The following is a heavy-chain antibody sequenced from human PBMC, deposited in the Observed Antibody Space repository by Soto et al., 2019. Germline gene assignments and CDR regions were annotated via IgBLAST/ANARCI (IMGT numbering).Heavy chain of an antibody. CDR1: GFTFSSYW. CDR2: IKQDGSEK. CDR3: ARVAEVVAARRPDHGAYYFDY. J-gene: IGHJ4*02. D-gene: IGHD2-15*01. V-gene: IGHV3-7*05. Sequence: GGSLRLSCVASGFTFSSYWMSWVRQAPGKGLEWVANIKQDGSEKYYVDSVKGRFTISRDNAKNSLYLQMNSLRAEDTAVYYCARVAEVVAARRPDHGAYYFDYWGQGTLVTVSS.